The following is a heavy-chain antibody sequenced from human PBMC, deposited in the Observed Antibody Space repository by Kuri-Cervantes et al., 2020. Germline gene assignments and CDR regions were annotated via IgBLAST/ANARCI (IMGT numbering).Heavy chain of an antibody. CDR1: GFTFSSYS. D-gene: IGHD1-14*01. CDR2: IYSGGST. J-gene: IGHJ4*02. Sequence: GESLKISCAASGFTFSSYSMNWVRQAPGKGLEWVSVIYSGGSTYYADSVKGRFTISRDNSKNTLYLQMNSLRAEDTAVYYCARAARQPYSYYFDYWGQGTLVTVSS. CDR3: ARAARQPYSYYFDY. V-gene: IGHV3-66*01.